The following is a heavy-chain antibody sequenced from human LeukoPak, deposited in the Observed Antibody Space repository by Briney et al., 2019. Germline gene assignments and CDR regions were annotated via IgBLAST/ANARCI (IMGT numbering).Heavy chain of an antibody. Sequence: GASVKVSCKASGYTFTSYDINWVRQATGQGLEWMGWMNPNSGNTGYAQKFQGRVTMTRNTSISTAYMELSSLRSEDTAVYYCALLDYGDYGDVDYWGQGTLVTVSS. D-gene: IGHD4-17*01. CDR2: MNPNSGNT. CDR3: ALLDYGDYGDVDY. V-gene: IGHV1-8*01. CDR1: GYTFTSYD. J-gene: IGHJ4*02.